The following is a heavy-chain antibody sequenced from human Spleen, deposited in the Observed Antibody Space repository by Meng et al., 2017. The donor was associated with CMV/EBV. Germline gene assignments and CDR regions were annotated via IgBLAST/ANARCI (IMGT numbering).Heavy chain of an antibody. CDR1: GYIFSDYY. Sequence: ASVKVSCKASGYIFSDYYMHWVRQAPGQGLEWMGWINPNSGGTNYAQKFQGRVTMTRDTSINTAYMELSKLRSDDTAVYYCARTQTPAHSGSYRYYYYYAMDVWGQGTTVTVSS. J-gene: IGHJ6*02. CDR3: ARTQTPAHSGSYRYYYYYAMDV. D-gene: IGHD1-26*01. V-gene: IGHV1-2*02. CDR2: INPNSGGT.